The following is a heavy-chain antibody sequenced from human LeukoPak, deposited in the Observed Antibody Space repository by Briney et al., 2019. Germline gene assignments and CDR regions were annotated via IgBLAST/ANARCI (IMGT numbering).Heavy chain of an antibody. D-gene: IGHD2-15*01. Sequence: GRSLRLSCAASGFTFSSYAMHWVRQAPGKGLEWVAVISYDGSNKYYADSVKGRFTISRDNSKNTLYLQMNSLRAEDTAVYYCARDQSWYDYGMDVWGKGTTVTVSS. J-gene: IGHJ6*04. CDR3: ARDQSWYDYGMDV. CDR1: GFTFSSYA. V-gene: IGHV3-30*04. CDR2: ISYDGSNK.